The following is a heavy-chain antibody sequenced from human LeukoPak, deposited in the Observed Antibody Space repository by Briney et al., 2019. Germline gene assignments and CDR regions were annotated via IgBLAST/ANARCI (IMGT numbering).Heavy chain of an antibody. V-gene: IGHV4-34*01. J-gene: IGHJ2*01. CDR1: GGSFSDYY. CDR3: ARDWYFDL. Sequence: SETLSLTCAVYGGSFSDYYWNWIRQPPGKGLEWIGEINHSGSTNYNPSLKSRVTISIDTSKNQFSLKLSSVTAADTAVYYCARDWYFDLWGRGTLVTVSS. CDR2: INHSGST.